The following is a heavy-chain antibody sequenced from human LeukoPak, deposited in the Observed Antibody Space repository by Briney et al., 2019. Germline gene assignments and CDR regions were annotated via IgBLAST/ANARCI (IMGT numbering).Heavy chain of an antibody. Sequence: PGGSLRLSCAASGFTFSSYAMSWVRQAPGKGLEWVSAISGSGSSTYHADSVKGRFTISRDNSKNTLFLQMNSLRAEDTAVYYCAKQYSGYDLWDSWGQGTLVTVSS. CDR2: ISGSGSST. V-gene: IGHV3-23*01. D-gene: IGHD5-12*01. J-gene: IGHJ4*02. CDR1: GFTFSSYA. CDR3: AKQYSGYDLWDS.